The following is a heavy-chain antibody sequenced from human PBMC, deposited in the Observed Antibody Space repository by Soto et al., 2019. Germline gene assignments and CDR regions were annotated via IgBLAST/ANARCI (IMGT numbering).Heavy chain of an antibody. CDR2: IYYTGTT. CDR1: GASIRSHY. J-gene: IGHJ5*02. CDR3: ARESGGGGLHNWFDP. V-gene: IGHV4-59*11. Sequence: SETLSLTCTVSGASIRSHYWSWVRQPPGKGLEWSGFIYYTGTTKYNPSLESRVTISVDTSKNHFSLNLSSVTAVDTAVYYCARESGGGGLHNWFDPWGPGTLVTASS. D-gene: IGHD3-10*01.